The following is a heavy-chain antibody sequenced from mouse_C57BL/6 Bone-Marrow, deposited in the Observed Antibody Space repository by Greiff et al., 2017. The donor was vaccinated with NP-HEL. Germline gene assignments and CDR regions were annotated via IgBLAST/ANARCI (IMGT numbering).Heavy chain of an antibody. CDR2: IHPNSGST. CDR1: GYTFTSYW. Sequence: VQLQQPGAELVKPGASVKLSCKASGYTFTSYWMHWVKQRPGQGLEWIGMIHPNSGSTNYNEKFKSKATLTVDKSSSTAYMQLSSLTSDDSAVYYCALTTVVPYAMDYWGQGTSVTVSS. J-gene: IGHJ4*01. V-gene: IGHV1-64*01. D-gene: IGHD1-1*01. CDR3: ALTTVVPYAMDY.